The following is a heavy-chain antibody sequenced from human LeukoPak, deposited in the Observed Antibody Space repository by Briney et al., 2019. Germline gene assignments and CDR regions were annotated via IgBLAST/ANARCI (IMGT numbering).Heavy chain of an antibody. CDR2: ISPSVGTV. J-gene: IGHJ4*02. CDR1: GFTFSDYY. V-gene: IGHV3-11*01. CDR3: AKDILAAVLFFDY. Sequence: GGSLRLSCAASGFTFSDYYMGWIRQAPGKGLEWVSYISPSVGTVYYADSVKGRFTISRDNAKNSLYLQMNGLRAEDTALYFCAKDILAAVLFFDYWGQGTLVTVSS. D-gene: IGHD6-13*01.